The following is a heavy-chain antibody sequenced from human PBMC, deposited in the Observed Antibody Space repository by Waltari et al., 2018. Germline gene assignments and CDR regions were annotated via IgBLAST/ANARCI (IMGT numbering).Heavy chain of an antibody. CDR3: ARGGYNWNYFPYWYFDL. CDR1: GFNFSSYD. Sequence: EVQLVESGGGLVQPGGSLRLSCAASGFNFSSYDMHWVRQATGKGLEWVSAIGTAGDTDYPGSVKGRFTIARENAKNSLYFQMNSLRAGDTAVYYCARGGYNWNYFPYWYFDLWGRGTLVTVSS. D-gene: IGHD1-7*01. CDR2: IGTAGDT. J-gene: IGHJ2*01. V-gene: IGHV3-13*01.